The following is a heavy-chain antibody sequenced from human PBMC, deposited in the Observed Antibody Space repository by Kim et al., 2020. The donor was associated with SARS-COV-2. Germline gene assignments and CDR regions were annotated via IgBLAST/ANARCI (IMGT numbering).Heavy chain of an antibody. D-gene: IGHD2-15*01. CDR3: ARDRRYSLDY. V-gene: IGHV3-7*01. CDR2: INEDGSGR. Sequence: GGSLRLSCAASGFAFSRNWMSWVRQAPGKGLEWVAKINEDGSGRYYVESVEGRFTISRDNAKNSLYLNMNNLGAEDTGVYYCARDRRYSLDYWGQGTLVTVSS. CDR1: GFAFSRNW. J-gene: IGHJ4*02.